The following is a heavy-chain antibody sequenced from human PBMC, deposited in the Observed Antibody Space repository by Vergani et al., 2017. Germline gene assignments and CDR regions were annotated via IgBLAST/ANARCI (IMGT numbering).Heavy chain of an antibody. J-gene: IGHJ4*02. Sequence: EVQLLESGGGLVQPGRSLRLSCAASGFTFDDYAMHWVRQAPGKGLEWVSGISWNSGSIGYADSVKGRFTISRDNAKNSLYLQMNSLRAEDTALYYCAKVGKAGSYFDYWGQGTLVTVSS. D-gene: IGHD7-27*01. CDR1: GFTFDDYA. V-gene: IGHV3-9*01. CDR3: AKVGKAGSYFDY. CDR2: ISWNSGSI.